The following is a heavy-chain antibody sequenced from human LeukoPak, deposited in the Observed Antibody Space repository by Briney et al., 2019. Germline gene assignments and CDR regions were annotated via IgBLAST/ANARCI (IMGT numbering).Heavy chain of an antibody. V-gene: IGHV2-5*01. CDR2: IYWNDDK. CDR3: AHTLGGGKVVILLDY. CDR1: GFSLSTSGVG. J-gene: IGHJ4*02. D-gene: IGHD3-22*01. Sequence: SGPTLVNPTQTLTLTCTFSGFSLSTSGVGVGWIRQPPGKALEWLALIYWNDDKRYSPSLKSRLTITKDTSKNQVVLTMTNMDPVDTATYYCAHTLGGGKVVILLDYWGQGTLVTVSS.